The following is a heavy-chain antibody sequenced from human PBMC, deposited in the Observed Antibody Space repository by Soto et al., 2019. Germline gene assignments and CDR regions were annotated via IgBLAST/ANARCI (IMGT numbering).Heavy chain of an antibody. CDR2: ISGSGGSA. Sequence: GGSLRLSCAASGFTFSSYAMSWVRQAPGKGLEWVSAISGSGGSAYYADSVKGRFTISRDNSKNTLYLQMNSLRAEDTAVYYCAKVRDRYLWSGYTLFDYWGQGTLVTSPQ. J-gene: IGHJ4*02. CDR3: AKVRDRYLWSGYTLFDY. V-gene: IGHV3-23*01. CDR1: GFTFSSYA. D-gene: IGHD3-3*01.